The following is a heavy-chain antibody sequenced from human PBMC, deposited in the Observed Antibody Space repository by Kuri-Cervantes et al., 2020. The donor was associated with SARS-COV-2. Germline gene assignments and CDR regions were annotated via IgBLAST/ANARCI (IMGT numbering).Heavy chain of an antibody. D-gene: IGHD6-13*01. CDR1: GFTFSSYA. CDR3: AKIPVRQQLMYYFDY. Sequence: GESLKISCAASGFTFSSYAMSWVRQAPGKGLEWVSAISGSGGSTYYADSVKGRFTISRDNSKNTLYLQMNSLRAEDTAVYYCAKIPVRQQLMYYFDYWGQGTLVTVSS. V-gene: IGHV3-23*01. J-gene: IGHJ4*02. CDR2: ISGSGGST.